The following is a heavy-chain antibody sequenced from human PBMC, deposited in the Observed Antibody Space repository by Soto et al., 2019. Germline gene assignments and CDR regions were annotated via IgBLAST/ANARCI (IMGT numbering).Heavy chain of an antibody. V-gene: IGHV4-4*02. CDR3: ATGSPYYYGSGGMWDS. D-gene: IGHD3-10*01. Sequence: QVRLQESGPGLVKPSGTLSLTCLVSGGSMSSPNWWTWVRQAPVKGLEWIAEIHHSGATNYSPSLKSRAVISIDKSHNQFSLQLTSVPAADTAVYYCATGSPYYYGSGGMWDSWGRGALVTVSS. J-gene: IGHJ4*02. CDR2: IHHSGAT. CDR1: GGSMSSPNW.